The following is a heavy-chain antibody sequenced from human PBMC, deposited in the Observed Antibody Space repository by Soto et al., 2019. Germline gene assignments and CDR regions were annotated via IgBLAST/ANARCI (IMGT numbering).Heavy chain of an antibody. J-gene: IGHJ4*02. CDR2: INSDESST. CDR1: GFTFTTYW. V-gene: IGHV3-74*01. CDR3: ARGGSGDYFNYFDY. D-gene: IGHD6-19*01. Sequence: VQLVESGGGLVQPGGSLIISCASSGFTFTTYWMHWVRQAPGQGLVWVSNINSDESSTNYADSVKGRFTISRDNAKSTLYQQMTSLRAEDTAVYYCARGGSGDYFNYFDYWGQGALITVSS.